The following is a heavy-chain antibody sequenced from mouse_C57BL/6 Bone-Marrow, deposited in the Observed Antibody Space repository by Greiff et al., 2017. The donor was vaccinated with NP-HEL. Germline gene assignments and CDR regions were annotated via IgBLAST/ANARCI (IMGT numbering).Heavy chain of an antibody. CDR1: GYTFTSYW. D-gene: IGHD1-1*01. CDR2: IDPSDSYT. V-gene: IGHV1-69*01. Sequence: VQLQQSGAELVMPGASVKLSCKASGYTFTSYWMHWVKQRPGQGLEWIGEIDPSDSYTNYNQKFKGKSTLTVDKSSSTAYMQLSSLTSEDSAVYYCARGGYYGSSWYYFDYWGQGTTLTVSS. J-gene: IGHJ2*01. CDR3: ARGGYYGSSWYYFDY.